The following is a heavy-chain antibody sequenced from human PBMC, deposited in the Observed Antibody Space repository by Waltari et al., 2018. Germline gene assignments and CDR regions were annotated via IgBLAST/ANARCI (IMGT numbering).Heavy chain of an antibody. CDR3: AKVERGYSYGYFDY. J-gene: IGHJ4*02. CDR1: GFTFSSYA. D-gene: IGHD5-18*01. CDR2: ISGRGGST. V-gene: IGHV3-23*04. Sequence: EVQLVESGGGLIQPGGSLRLSCAASGFTFSSYAMSWVRQAPGKGLEWVSAISGRGGSTYYEDSGKGRFTISRDNSKNTLYLQMNSLRAEDTAVYYCAKVERGYSYGYFDYWGRGTLVTVSS.